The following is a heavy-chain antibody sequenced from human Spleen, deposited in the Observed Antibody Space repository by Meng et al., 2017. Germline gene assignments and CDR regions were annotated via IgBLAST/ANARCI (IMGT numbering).Heavy chain of an antibody. Sequence: GESLKISCAASEFIFNIYGMHWVRQAPGKGLEWVAVIWYDGRNIEYADSVKGRFTISRDNSKNTLYLQMDSLRAEDTAVYYCARDTAYYAFWSGHFTIDYYYKGMDLWGQGTTVTVSS. CDR2: IWYDGRNI. CDR3: ARDTAYYAFWSGHFTIDYYYKGMDL. CDR1: EFIFNIYG. V-gene: IGHV3-33*01. D-gene: IGHD3/OR15-3a*01. J-gene: IGHJ6*02.